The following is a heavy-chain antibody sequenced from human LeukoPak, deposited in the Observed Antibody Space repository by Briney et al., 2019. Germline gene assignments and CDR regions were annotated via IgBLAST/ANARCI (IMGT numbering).Heavy chain of an antibody. J-gene: IGHJ4*02. CDR1: GFSLRTSGVG. CDR2: IYWDDDK. V-gene: IGHV2-5*02. CDR3: AQIYSSGWYFSY. D-gene: IGHD6-19*01. Sequence: SGPTLVNPTQTLTLTCTFSGFSLRTSGVGVGWIRQPPGKALEWLALIYWDDDKRYSPSLKSRLTITKDTSKNQVVLTMTNMDPVDTATYYCAQIYSSGWYFSYWGQGTLVTVSS.